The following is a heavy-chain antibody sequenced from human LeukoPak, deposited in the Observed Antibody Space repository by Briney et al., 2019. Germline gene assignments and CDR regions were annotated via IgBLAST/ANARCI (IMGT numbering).Heavy chain of an antibody. Sequence: PGGSLRLSCEAYGFTFSSLAIHWVRQTAGKGLEWVAVVGNTGQAKFYSDSVRGRFTISKVNSNNAVYLEMNFLRDDDTAVYYCAKEAGWGTWYFDVWGRGALVTVSS. J-gene: IGHJ2*01. V-gene: IGHV3-30*02. CDR1: GFTFSSLA. D-gene: IGHD3-16*01. CDR3: AKEAGWGTWYFDV. CDR2: VGNTGQAK.